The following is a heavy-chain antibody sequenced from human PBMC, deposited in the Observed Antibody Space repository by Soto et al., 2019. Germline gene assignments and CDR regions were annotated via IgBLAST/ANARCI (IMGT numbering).Heavy chain of an antibody. Sequence: QVQLVESGGGVVQPGRSLRLSCAASGFIFNENGMHWVRQAPGKGLEWVAVIWYDGSNKYYADSVKGRFTFSRDNTKNTMSLQMNSLRVEDTAVYYCARWGCSGSNCNLNQRSFDLWGQGTLVTVSS. CDR2: IWYDGSNK. J-gene: IGHJ4*02. V-gene: IGHV3-33*01. CDR3: ARWGCSGSNCNLNQRSFDL. D-gene: IGHD2-15*01. CDR1: GFIFNENG.